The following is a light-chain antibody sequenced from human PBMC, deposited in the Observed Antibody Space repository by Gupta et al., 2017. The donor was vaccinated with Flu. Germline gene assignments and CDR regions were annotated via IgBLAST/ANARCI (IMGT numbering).Light chain of an antibody. CDR2: KTS. CDR3: QFQRT. V-gene: IGKV1-5*03. J-gene: IGKJ2*02. CDR1: QSIISL. Sequence: MTPFPSTLSASVGARVTITCRGSQSIISLLAWDQQKPGKDPKILIYKTSSLKSGVTSRFSGSVSGTEFTRPSNSLQPDDSETYDGQFQRTFGQGTKLEIK.